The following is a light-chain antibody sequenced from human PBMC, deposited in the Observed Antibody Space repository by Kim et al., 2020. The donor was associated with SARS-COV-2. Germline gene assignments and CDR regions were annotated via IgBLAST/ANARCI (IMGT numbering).Light chain of an antibody. Sequence: SQGERAALSCRASQRVSSNSLAWFQQTPGQAPRLLISGASFRATGIPDRFSGSGSGTDFTLTISRLEPEDFAVYYCHQYGTSPFTFGGGTKVDIK. CDR1: QRVSSNS. CDR3: HQYGTSPFT. J-gene: IGKJ4*01. CDR2: GAS. V-gene: IGKV3-20*01.